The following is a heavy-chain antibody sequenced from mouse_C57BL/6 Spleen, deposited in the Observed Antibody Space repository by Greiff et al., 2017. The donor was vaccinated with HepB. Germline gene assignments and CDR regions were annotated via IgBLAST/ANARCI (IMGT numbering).Heavy chain of an antibody. CDR1: GFSLTSYG. Sequence: QVQLQQLGPGLVQPSQSLSITCTVSGFSLTSYGVHWVRQSPGKGLEWLGVIWSGGSTDYNAAFISRLSISKDNSKSQVFFKMNSLQADDTAIYYCAREGLGRSYWYFDVWGTGTTVTVSS. CDR3: AREGLGRSYWYFDV. CDR2: IWSGGST. V-gene: IGHV2-2*01. D-gene: IGHD4-1*01. J-gene: IGHJ1*03.